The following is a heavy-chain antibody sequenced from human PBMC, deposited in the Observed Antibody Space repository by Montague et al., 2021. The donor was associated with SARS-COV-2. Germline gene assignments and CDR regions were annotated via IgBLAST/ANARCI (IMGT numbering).Heavy chain of an antibody. D-gene: IGHD6-13*01. CDR3: ARVGRQQLVRLSGMDD. CDR2: IHYSGST. V-gene: IGHV4-39*07. Sequence: SETLSLTCTVSGGSISSSCYYWGWIRQPPGKGLEWIGSIHYSGSTYYNPSLKSRVTISVDTSRNQFSLKLSSVTAADTAVYYCARVGRQQLVRLSGMDDWGQGTTVTVSS. CDR1: GGSISSSCYY. J-gene: IGHJ6*02.